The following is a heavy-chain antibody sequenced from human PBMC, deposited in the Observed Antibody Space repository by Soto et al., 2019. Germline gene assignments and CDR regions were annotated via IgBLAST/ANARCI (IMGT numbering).Heavy chain of an antibody. J-gene: IGHJ6*02. CDR2: ISAAGDP. CDR3: ARTDRDFYGLDV. CDR1: GFTFRNYD. V-gene: IGHV3-13*05. Sequence: VQLVESGGGLVQPGGSLRLSCAASGFTFRNYDMHWVRQGTGKGLEWVSGISAAGDPDYADSVEGRFTIPRENAQNSFFLQMDSLRVGDTAVYYCARTDRDFYGLDVWGQGTTVIVSS.